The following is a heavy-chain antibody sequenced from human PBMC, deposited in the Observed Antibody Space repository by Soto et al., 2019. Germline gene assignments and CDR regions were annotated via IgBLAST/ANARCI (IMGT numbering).Heavy chain of an antibody. D-gene: IGHD6-13*01. CDR1: GFTFSSHA. CDR3: ARSPATHAAAGMGGGGYVDC. CDR2: ISGSGGST. V-gene: IGHV3-23*01. Sequence: EVQLLESGGGLVQPGGSLRVSCAASGFTFSSHAMTWVRQAPGKGLEWVSTISGSGGSTYYADSVKGRFTISRDNSKNTPYIQMNSMRAEDTAVDYCARSPATHAAAGMGGGGYVDCWGQGTLVTVSS. J-gene: IGHJ4*02.